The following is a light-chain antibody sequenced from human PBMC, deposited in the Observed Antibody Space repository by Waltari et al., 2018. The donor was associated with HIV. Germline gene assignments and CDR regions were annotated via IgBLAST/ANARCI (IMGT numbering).Light chain of an antibody. CDR2: DVN. J-gene: IGLJ1*01. Sequence: QSALTQPRSVSGSPGQSVTISCTGTSSDVGAYNYVSWYQQHPGKAPKLMIYDVNKRPSGVPDGFSGSKSGNTASLNISGLQAEDESDYYCCSYAGIWGVFGTGTKVTVL. V-gene: IGLV2-11*01. CDR1: SSDVGAYNY. CDR3: CSYAGIWGV.